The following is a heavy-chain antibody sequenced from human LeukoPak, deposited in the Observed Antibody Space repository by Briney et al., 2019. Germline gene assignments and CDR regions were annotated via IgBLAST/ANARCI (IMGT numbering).Heavy chain of an antibody. V-gene: IGHV3-23*01. CDR1: GFTFSSYA. Sequence: PGGSLRLSCAASGFTFSSYAMSWVRQAPGKGLEWISAISGSGSSTYHADSVKGRFTISRDNSKNTLYLQMNSLRAEDTAVYYCAKDGVGSSWYMYYFDYWGQGTLVTVSS. J-gene: IGHJ4*02. D-gene: IGHD6-13*01. CDR3: AKDGVGSSWYMYYFDY. CDR2: ISGSGSST.